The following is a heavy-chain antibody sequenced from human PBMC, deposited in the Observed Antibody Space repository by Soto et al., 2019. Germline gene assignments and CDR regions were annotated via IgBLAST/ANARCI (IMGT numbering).Heavy chain of an antibody. CDR2: IKQDETER. CDR1: GFTFSRYW. CDR3: VRVWGGSYYPSFDY. D-gene: IGHD1-26*01. Sequence: EVQLVESGGSLVQPGGSLRLSCAASGFTFSRYWMNWVRQAPGKGLEWVATIKQDETERYYVDSVKGRFTISRDNAKNSLFLQMNGLRAEDTALYYCVRVWGGSYYPSFDYWGQGTLVTVSS. J-gene: IGHJ4*02. V-gene: IGHV3-7*01.